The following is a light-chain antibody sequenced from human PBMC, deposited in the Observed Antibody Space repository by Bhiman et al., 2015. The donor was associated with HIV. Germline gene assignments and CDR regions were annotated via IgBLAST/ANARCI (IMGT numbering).Light chain of an antibody. V-gene: IGLV6-57*01. CDR1: SGTFVSTS. J-gene: IGLJ3*02. CDR2: EDN. CDR3: QSYDSSNPWV. Sequence: NFMLTQPHSVSESPGKTVTISCNRTSGTFVSTSVQWYQQRPGSSPTTVIYEDNQRPSGVPDRFSGSIDSSSNSASLTISGLKTEDEADYYCQSYDSSNPWVFGGGTKLTVL.